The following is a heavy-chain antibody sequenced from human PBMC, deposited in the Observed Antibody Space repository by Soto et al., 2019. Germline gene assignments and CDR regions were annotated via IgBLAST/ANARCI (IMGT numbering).Heavy chain of an antibody. CDR1: GFTFSSYT. Sequence: EVQLLESGGGLVQPGGSLTLSCAASGFTFSSYTMSWVRQAPGKGLEWVSAISGSGGSTYYADSVKGRFTISRDNSKNTLYLQMNSLRAEDTAVYYCAKFLSTTVTYYYYYGMDVWGQGTTVTVSS. J-gene: IGHJ6*02. CDR3: AKFLSTTVTYYYYYGMDV. D-gene: IGHD4-17*01. V-gene: IGHV3-23*01. CDR2: ISGSGGST.